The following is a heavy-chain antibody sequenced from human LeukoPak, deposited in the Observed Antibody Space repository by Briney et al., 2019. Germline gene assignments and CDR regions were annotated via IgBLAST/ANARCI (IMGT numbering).Heavy chain of an antibody. CDR2: INYSGST. CDR3: ASAGGPFQY. Sequence: PSETLSLTCTVSGGSISSYYWSWIRQPPGKGLQWIGYINYSGSTNYNPSLQSRVTISVDTSKNQFSLKLSSVTAADTAVYYCASAGGPFQYWGQGTLVTVSS. D-gene: IGHD3-16*01. J-gene: IGHJ1*01. CDR1: GGSISSYY. V-gene: IGHV4-59*01.